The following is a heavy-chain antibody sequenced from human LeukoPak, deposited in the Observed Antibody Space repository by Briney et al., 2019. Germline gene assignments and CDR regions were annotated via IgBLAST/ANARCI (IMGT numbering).Heavy chain of an antibody. CDR3: ARAPAGPPSYYRDV. D-gene: IGHD3-16*01. CDR2: IYYSGST. Sequence: SETLSLTCTVSGGSISSYYWSWIRQPPGKGLEWIGNIYYSGSTNYSPSLRSRVTISVDTSRNQFSLRLTSVTAADTAVYYCARAPAGPPSYYRDVGGKGPRVTVSS. CDR1: GGSISSYY. V-gene: IGHV4-59*01. J-gene: IGHJ6*03.